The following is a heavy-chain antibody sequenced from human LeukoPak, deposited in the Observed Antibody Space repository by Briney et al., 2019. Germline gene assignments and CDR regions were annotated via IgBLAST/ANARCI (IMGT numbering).Heavy chain of an antibody. J-gene: IGHJ4*02. CDR3: ARQSRGDYDFWSGPHDY. D-gene: IGHD3-3*01. V-gene: IGHV5-51*01. CDR1: EYSFTSYW. Sequence: GESLKISCKGSEYSFTSYWIGWVRQMPGKGLEWMGIIYPGDSDTRYSPSFQGQVTISADKSISTAYLQWSSLKASDTAMYYCARQSRGDYDFWSGPHDYWGQGTLVTVSS. CDR2: IYPGDSDT.